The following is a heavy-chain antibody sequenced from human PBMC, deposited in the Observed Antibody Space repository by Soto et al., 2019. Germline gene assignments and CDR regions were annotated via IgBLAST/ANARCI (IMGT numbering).Heavy chain of an antibody. CDR1: GGTFSSYA. V-gene: IGHV1-69*13. D-gene: IGHD3-22*01. J-gene: IGHJ3*02. Sequence: ASVKVSCKASGGTFSSYAISWVRQAPGRGLEWMGGIIPIFGTANYAQKFQGRVTITADESTSTAYMELSSLRSEDTAVYYCARGPYYYDSSGPGAFDIWGQGTMVTVSS. CDR3: ARGPYYYDSSGPGAFDI. CDR2: IIPIFGTA.